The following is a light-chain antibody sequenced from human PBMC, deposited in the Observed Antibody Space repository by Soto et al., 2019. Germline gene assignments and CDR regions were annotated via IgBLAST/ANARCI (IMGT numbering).Light chain of an antibody. CDR1: QSLEYSDGKTY. CDR3: MQGSHWPPT. Sequence: DVVLTQSQLSLAVTPGQPASISCRASQSLEYSDGKTYLNWFHQRPGQSPRRLIYQVSNRDSGVPDRFSGSGSGTDFTLKISRVEAEDVGFYYCMQGSHWPPTFGQGTKVEIK. J-gene: IGKJ1*01. V-gene: IGKV2-30*01. CDR2: QVS.